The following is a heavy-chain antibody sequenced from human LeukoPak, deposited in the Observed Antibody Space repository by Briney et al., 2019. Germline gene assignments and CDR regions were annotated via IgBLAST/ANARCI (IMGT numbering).Heavy chain of an antibody. Sequence: SETLSLTCTVSGGSISNYFWSWIRQPAGKGLEWIGRVSTNGNTNYNPSLKSRVTMSGDTSKNQFSLKVNSVTAADTAVYYCARDRCDDISSWSVSFDSWGQGTLVTVSS. CDR2: VSTNGNT. V-gene: IGHV4-4*07. CDR1: GGSISNYF. J-gene: IGHJ4*02. D-gene: IGHD6-13*01. CDR3: ARDRCDDISSWSVSFDS.